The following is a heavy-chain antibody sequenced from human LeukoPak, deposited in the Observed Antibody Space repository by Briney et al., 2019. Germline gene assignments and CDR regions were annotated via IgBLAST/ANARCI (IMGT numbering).Heavy chain of an antibody. D-gene: IGHD6-19*01. CDR2: ISSSSSYI. CDR1: GFTFSSYS. V-gene: IGHV3-21*01. J-gene: IGHJ4*02. Sequence: GRSLRLSCAASGFTFSSYSMNWVHQAPGKGLEWVSSISSSSSYIYYADSVKGRFTISRDNARNSLYLQMNSLRAEDTAVYYCASEIAVAGNGDYWGQGTLVTVSS. CDR3: ASEIAVAGNGDY.